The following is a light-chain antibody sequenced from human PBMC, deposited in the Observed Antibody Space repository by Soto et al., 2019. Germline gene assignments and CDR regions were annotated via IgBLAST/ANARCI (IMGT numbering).Light chain of an antibody. V-gene: IGLV2-14*01. CDR3: SSYTDSNTVL. J-gene: IGLJ2*01. CDR1: SGDVGAYNY. CDR2: EVA. Sequence: QSALTQPASVSGSPGQSITISCTGTSGDVGAYNYVSWYQHHPGKAPKLIIYEVANRPSGVSNRFSGSKSGNTASLTISGLQAEDDADYYCSSYTDSNTVLFGGGTKLIVL.